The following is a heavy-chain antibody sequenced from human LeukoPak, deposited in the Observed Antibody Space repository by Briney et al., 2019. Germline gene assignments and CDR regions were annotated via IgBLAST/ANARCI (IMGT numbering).Heavy chain of an antibody. Sequence: PSETLSLTCTVSGDSIIRYYWSWIRQPPGKGLEWIAFIYYSGSTNYNPSLKSRVTISMDTSRNQFSLRLSSVTAADTAVYYCAKHLVATNPFFDYWGQGTLVTVSS. CDR1: GDSIIRYY. D-gene: IGHD5-12*01. V-gene: IGHV4-59*08. CDR3: AKHLVATNPFFDY. CDR2: IYYSGST. J-gene: IGHJ4*02.